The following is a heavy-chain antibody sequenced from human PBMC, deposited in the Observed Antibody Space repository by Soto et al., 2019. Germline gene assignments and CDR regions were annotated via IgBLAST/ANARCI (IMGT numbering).Heavy chain of an antibody. Sequence: ASVKVSCKASGYTFTNSGINWVRQAPGQGLEWMGWINAGNGNTKYSQKFQGRVTITRDISASTAYMELSSLRSEDTAVYYCASSYSNYALIDYYYYGMDVWGQGTTVTVSS. CDR2: INAGNGNT. CDR1: GYTFTNSG. V-gene: IGHV1-3*01. J-gene: IGHJ6*02. D-gene: IGHD4-4*01. CDR3: ASSYSNYALIDYYYYGMDV.